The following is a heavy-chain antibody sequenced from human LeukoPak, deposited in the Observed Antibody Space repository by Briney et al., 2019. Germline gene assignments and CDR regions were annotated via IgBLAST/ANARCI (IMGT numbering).Heavy chain of an antibody. CDR2: INHSGST. D-gene: IGHD1-26*01. Sequence: SETLSLTCAVYGGSFSGYYWSWIRQPPGKGLEWIGEINHSGSTNYNPSLRSRVTISVDTSKNQFSLRLSSVTAADTAVFYCARGGIVGATNFDHWGQGTLVTVSS. J-gene: IGHJ4*02. CDR1: GGSFSGYY. V-gene: IGHV4-34*01. CDR3: ARGGIVGATNFDH.